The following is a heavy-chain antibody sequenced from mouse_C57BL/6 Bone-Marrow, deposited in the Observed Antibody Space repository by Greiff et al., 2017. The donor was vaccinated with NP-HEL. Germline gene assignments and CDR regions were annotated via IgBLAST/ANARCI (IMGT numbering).Heavy chain of an antibody. CDR2: IYPRSGNT. CDR3: ARVKRDYYGSSLFAY. J-gene: IGHJ3*01. Sequence: QVQLKESGAELARPGASVKLSCKASGYTFTSYGISWVKQRTGQGLEWIGEIYPRSGNTYYNEKFKGKATLTADKSSSTAYMELRSLTSEDSAVYFCARVKRDYYGSSLFAYWGQGTLVTVSA. V-gene: IGHV1-81*01. CDR1: GYTFTSYG. D-gene: IGHD1-1*01.